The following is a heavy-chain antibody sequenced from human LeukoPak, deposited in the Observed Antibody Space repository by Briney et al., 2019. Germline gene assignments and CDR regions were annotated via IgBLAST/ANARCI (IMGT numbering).Heavy chain of an antibody. J-gene: IGHJ4*02. Sequence: GGSLRLSCAASGFTFSSYSMNWVRQAPGKGLEWISYISSGSSTIYYADSVMGRFTISRDNAENSLYLQMNTLGAEDTAVYYCARETRYSNTWAFDYWGQGSLVTVSS. CDR2: ISSGSSTI. V-gene: IGHV3-48*04. CDR1: GFTFSSYS. D-gene: IGHD6-13*01. CDR3: ARETRYSNTWAFDY.